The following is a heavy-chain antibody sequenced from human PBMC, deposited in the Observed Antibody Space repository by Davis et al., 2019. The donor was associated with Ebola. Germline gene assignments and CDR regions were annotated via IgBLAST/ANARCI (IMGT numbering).Heavy chain of an antibody. D-gene: IGHD2-8*02. V-gene: IGHV3-23*01. CDR2: ISGSGGST. Sequence: GESLKISCAASGFIFSSYAMSWVRQAPGKGLEWVSGISGSGGSTYYADSVKGRFAISRDNAKKTVYLQMNSLRAEDTAVYYCARGDCTGGVCPGVDVRGQGTTVTVSS. J-gene: IGHJ6*02. CDR3: ARGDCTGGVCPGVDV. CDR1: GFIFSSYA.